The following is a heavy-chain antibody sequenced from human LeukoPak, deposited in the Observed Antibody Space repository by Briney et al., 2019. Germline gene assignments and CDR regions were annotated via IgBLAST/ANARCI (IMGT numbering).Heavy chain of an antibody. CDR1: GGSFSGYY. D-gene: IGHD7-27*01. J-gene: IGHJ6*03. CDR2: INHSGST. Sequence: SETLSLTCAVYGGSFSGYYWYWIRQPPGKGLEWIGEINHSGSTNYNPSLKSRVTISIDTSKNQFSLKVTSVTAADTAVYYCARGGAVLGIGYYYYYMDVWGKGTTVTVSS. V-gene: IGHV4-34*01. CDR3: ARGGAVLGIGYYYYYMDV.